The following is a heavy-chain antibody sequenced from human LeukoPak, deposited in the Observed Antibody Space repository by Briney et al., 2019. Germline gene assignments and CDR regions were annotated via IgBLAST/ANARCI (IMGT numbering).Heavy chain of an antibody. J-gene: IGHJ6*03. D-gene: IGHD5-18*01. V-gene: IGHV4-39*01. CDR2: IYYSGST. Sequence: SENLSLTCTVSGGSISSSSYYWGWIRQPPGKGLEWIGSIYYSGSTYYNPSLKSRVTISVDTSKNQFSLKLSSVTAADTAVYYCAKRGYSYGDYYMDVWGKGTTVTVSS. CDR3: AKRGYSYGDYYMDV. CDR1: GGSISSSSYY.